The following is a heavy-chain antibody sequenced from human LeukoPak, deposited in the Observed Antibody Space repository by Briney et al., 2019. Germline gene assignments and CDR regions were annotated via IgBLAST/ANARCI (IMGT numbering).Heavy chain of an antibody. V-gene: IGHV3-53*01. CDR3: ARGGGNQPYYYQYLDV. J-gene: IGHJ6*03. CDR1: GFTVSSNY. Sequence: GGSLRLSCAASGFTVSSNYMNWVRQAPGKGLEWVSVTYSGGFTYYTESVKGRFTISRDNSKNTLFLQMNSLTAEDTAVYYCARGGGNQPYYYQYLDVWGKGTTVTVSS. D-gene: IGHD1-14*01. CDR2: TYSGGFT.